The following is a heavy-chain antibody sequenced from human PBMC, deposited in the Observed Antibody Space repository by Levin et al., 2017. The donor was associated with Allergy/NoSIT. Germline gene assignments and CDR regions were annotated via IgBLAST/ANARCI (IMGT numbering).Heavy chain of an antibody. CDR3: AKDGGHCSGCSCYGPF. CDR1: GFIFSDYG. Sequence: PGGSLRLSCAASGFIFSDYGMSWVRQAPGKGLEWVSGISGAGGTTYHVDSVKGRFTISRDNSRNTLYLQMNDLRVEDTAVYFCAKDGGHCSGCSCYGPFWGLGILVTVSS. CDR2: ISGAGGTT. J-gene: IGHJ4*02. D-gene: IGHD2-15*01. V-gene: IGHV3-23*01.